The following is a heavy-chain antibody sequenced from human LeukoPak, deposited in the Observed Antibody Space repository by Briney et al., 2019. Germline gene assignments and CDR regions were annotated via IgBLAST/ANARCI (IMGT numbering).Heavy chain of an antibody. Sequence: KPSETLSLTCTVSGGSFSGYYWSWIRQPPGKGLEWIGEINHSGSTNYNPSLKSRVTISVDTSKNQFSLKLSSVTAADTAVYYCASVSSGWYFDYWGQGTLVTVSS. CDR1: GGSFSGYY. D-gene: IGHD6-19*01. CDR3: ASVSSGWYFDY. V-gene: IGHV4-34*01. J-gene: IGHJ4*02. CDR2: INHSGST.